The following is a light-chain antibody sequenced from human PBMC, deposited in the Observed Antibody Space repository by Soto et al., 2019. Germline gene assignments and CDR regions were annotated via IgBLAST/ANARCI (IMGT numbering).Light chain of an antibody. V-gene: IGKV1-27*01. CDR1: QGIRNY. Sequence: DSRVRESTSSLSASVKEKVTITCRASQGIRNYLAWYQQKPGKAPKLLIYAASTLQSGVPSRFSGSGSGTDFTLTISSLQPEDVATYYCQKGDSARRITSGQGRLPEV. CDR3: QKGDSARRIT. J-gene: IGKJ5*01. CDR2: AAS.